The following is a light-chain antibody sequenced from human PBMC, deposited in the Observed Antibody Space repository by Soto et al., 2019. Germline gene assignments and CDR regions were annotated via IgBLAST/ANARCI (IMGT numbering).Light chain of an antibody. CDR2: GAS. CDR3: QQYGTAPLT. V-gene: IGKV3-20*01. Sequence: EIVLTQSPGTLSLSPGERATLSCRASQSVSNSYLAGVQQKPGQAPRLLIYGASTRATGIPDRFSSSGSGTDFTLTISRLEHDDFAVYYCQQYGTAPLTFGQGTRGE. CDR1: QSVSNSY. J-gene: IGKJ5*01.